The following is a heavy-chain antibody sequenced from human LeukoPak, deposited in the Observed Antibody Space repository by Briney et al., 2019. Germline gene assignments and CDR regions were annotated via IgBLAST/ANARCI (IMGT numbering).Heavy chain of an antibody. CDR3: ARVLQEELSSDY. J-gene: IGHJ4*02. Sequence: PGGSLRLSCAASGFTFSSYAMHWVRQAPGKGLEWVAVISYDGSNKYYADSVKGRFTISRDNSKNTLYLQMNSLRAEDTAVYYCARVLQEELSSDYWGQGTLVTVST. CDR1: GFTFSSYA. CDR2: ISYDGSNK. D-gene: IGHD1-26*01. V-gene: IGHV3-30-3*01.